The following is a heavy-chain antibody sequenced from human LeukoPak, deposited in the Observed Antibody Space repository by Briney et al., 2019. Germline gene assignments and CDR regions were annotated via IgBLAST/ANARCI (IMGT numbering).Heavy chain of an antibody. Sequence: ASVKVSCKASGYTFTSYYMHWVRQAPGQGLEWMGIINPSGGSTSYAQKFQGRVTMTRDMSTSTIYMELRSLRSEDTAVYYCARGDSGSYFGYWGQGTLVTVSS. V-gene: IGHV1-46*01. CDR1: GYTFTSYY. CDR3: ARGDSGSYFGY. CDR2: INPSGGST. J-gene: IGHJ4*02. D-gene: IGHD3-10*01.